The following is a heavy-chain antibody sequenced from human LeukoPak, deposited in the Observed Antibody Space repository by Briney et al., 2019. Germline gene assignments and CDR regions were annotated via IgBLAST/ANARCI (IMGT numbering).Heavy chain of an antibody. V-gene: IGHV1-18*01. Sequence: ASVKVSCKASSGYNFMSHNINWVRQAPGQGLEWMGWISANNGNTNYPQKFQGRVTMTTDTSTNTAYMELRGLRSDDTAVYYCATTTPQRWLQLGRAFDIRGQGTMVTVSS. CDR1: GYNFMSHN. CDR3: ATTTPQRWLQLGRAFDI. D-gene: IGHD5-24*01. J-gene: IGHJ3*02. CDR2: ISANNGNT.